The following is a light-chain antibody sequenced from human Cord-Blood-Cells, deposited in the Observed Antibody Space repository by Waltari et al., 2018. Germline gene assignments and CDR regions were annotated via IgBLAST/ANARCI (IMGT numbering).Light chain of an antibody. V-gene: IGKV3-20*01. Sequence: EIVLTQSPGTLSLSPGERAPLSCRASQSVSSSYLAWYQQTPGQAPRLLIYGASSRATGIPDRFSGSGSGTDFTLTISRLEPEDFAVYYCQQYGSSPYTFGQGTKLEIK. CDR1: QSVSSSY. CDR3: QQYGSSPYT. CDR2: GAS. J-gene: IGKJ2*01.